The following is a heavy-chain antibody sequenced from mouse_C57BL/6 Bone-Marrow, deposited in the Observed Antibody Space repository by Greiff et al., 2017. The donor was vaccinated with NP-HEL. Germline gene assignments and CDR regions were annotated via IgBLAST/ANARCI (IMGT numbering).Heavy chain of an antibody. D-gene: IGHD3-3*01. V-gene: IGHV10-1*01. CDR3: VRGDPEFDY. CDR2: IRSKSNNYAT. CDR1: GFSFNTYA. J-gene: IGHJ2*01. Sequence: EVKLMESGGGLVQPKGSLKLSCAASGFSFNTYAMNWVRQAPGKGLEWVARIRSKSNNYATYYADSVKDRFTISRDDSESMLYLQMNNLKTEDTAMYYCVRGDPEFDYWGQGTTLTVSS.